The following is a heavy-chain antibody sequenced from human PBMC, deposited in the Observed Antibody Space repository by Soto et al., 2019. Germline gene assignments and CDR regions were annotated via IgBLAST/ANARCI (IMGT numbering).Heavy chain of an antibody. CDR1: GDSVSNNSSA. Sequence: SQTLSLTCAISGDSVSNNSSACNWIRQSPSRGLEWLGRTYYRSKWYNDYAVSVKSRIIINPDTSKDQFSLQLNSVTPEDTAVYYCARERYGDYGRGTFDIWGQGTMVTV. J-gene: IGHJ3*02. CDR2: TYYRSKWYN. CDR3: ARERYGDYGRGTFDI. D-gene: IGHD4-17*01. V-gene: IGHV6-1*01.